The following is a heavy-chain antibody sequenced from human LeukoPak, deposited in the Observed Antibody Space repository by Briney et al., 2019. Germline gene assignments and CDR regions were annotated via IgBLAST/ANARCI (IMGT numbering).Heavy chain of an antibody. Sequence: GGSLRLSCAASGFTFSYYGMHWVRQAPGKGLEWVAFIRHDGTNKYYADSVKGRFTISRDSSKNTMYLQMNSLRADDTAVYYCAKGTDSGSYHPFDYWGQGTLVTVSS. CDR3: AKGTDSGSYHPFDY. J-gene: IGHJ4*02. D-gene: IGHD1-26*01. CDR1: GFTFSYYG. V-gene: IGHV3-30*02. CDR2: IRHDGTNK.